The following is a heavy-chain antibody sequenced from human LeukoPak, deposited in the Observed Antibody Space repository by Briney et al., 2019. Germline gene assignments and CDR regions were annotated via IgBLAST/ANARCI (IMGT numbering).Heavy chain of an antibody. J-gene: IGHJ3*02. D-gene: IGHD1-7*01. CDR3: ASAGTTSAFDI. V-gene: IGHV4-30-2*01. Sequence: PSQTLSLTCTVSGGSISSGGYYWSWIRQPPGKGLEWIGYIYHSGSTFHNPSLKSRVTISVDRSKNQFSLKLSSVTAADTAVYYCASAGTTSAFDIWGQGTTVTVSS. CDR2: IYHSGST. CDR1: GGSISSGGYY.